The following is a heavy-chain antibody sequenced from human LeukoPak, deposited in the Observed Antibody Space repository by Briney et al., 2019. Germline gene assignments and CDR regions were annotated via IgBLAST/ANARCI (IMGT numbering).Heavy chain of an antibody. J-gene: IGHJ4*02. D-gene: IGHD3-10*01. Sequence: GGSLRLSCAASGFTFSGYPMHWVRQAPGKGLEHVSAISSNGGNTYYANSVKGRFTISRDNSKNTLYLQMGSLRAEDMAVYYCARVLSGSKSYDYWGQGTLVTVSS. CDR3: ARVLSGSKSYDY. CDR1: GFTFSGYP. CDR2: ISSNGGNT. V-gene: IGHV3-64*01.